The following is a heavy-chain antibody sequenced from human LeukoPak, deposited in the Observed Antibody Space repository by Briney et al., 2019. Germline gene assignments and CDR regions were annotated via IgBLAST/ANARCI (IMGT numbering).Heavy chain of an antibody. J-gene: IGHJ4*01. D-gene: IGHD5-24*01. CDR3: ARDLEFEMATITGY. Sequence: ASVKVSCKASGYTFTGYYMHWVRQAPGQGLEWMGWINPNSGGTNYAQKFQGRVTMTRDTSISTAYMELSRLRSDDTAVYYCARDLEFEMATITGYWGQELWSPSPQ. CDR1: GYTFTGYY. CDR2: INPNSGGT. V-gene: IGHV1-2*02.